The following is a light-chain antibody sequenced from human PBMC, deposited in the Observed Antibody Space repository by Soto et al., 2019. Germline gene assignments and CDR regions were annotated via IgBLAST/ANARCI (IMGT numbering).Light chain of an antibody. CDR1: QSVSSY. J-gene: IGKJ4*01. V-gene: IGKV3-20*01. CDR2: GAS. CDR3: QQYGSPRALT. Sequence: EIVMTPSPATLSLSPGERATLSCRASQSVSSYLAWYQQEPGQAPRLLIYGASTRATGIPDRFSGSGSGTDFTLTISRLEPEDFAVYYCQQYGSPRALTFGGGTKVDIK.